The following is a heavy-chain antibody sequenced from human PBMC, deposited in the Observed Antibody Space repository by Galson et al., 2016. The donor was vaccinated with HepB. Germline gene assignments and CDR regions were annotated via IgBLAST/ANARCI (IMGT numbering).Heavy chain of an antibody. CDR2: ISDSGTNI. Sequence: SLRLSCAGSEFTFTSYAMNWVRQTPEKGLEWVSFISDSGTNIHYADSVKGRFTISRDNAENSLFLQMNSLRDEGTAMYYCARDVMGTWLYGFDLWGQGTMVTVSS. CDR1: EFTFTSYA. J-gene: IGHJ3*01. D-gene: IGHD5-12*01. V-gene: IGHV3-48*02. CDR3: ARDVMGTWLYGFDL.